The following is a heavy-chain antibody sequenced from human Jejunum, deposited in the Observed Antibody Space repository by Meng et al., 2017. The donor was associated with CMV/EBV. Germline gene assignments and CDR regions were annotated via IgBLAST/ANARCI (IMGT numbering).Heavy chain of an antibody. D-gene: IGHD5-18*01. CDR3: AKYNYGIDY. V-gene: IGHV3-7*02. Sequence: EVQRVESGGGLVQPGGSLRLSCAASGFTFSSYWMTWVRQAPGKGLEWVANIKTDGSDKNYVDSVKGRFTISRDNAQNSLYLQMNSLRAEDTAVYYCAKYNYGIDYWGQGTLVTVSS. CDR2: IKTDGSDK. CDR1: GFTFSSYW. J-gene: IGHJ4*02.